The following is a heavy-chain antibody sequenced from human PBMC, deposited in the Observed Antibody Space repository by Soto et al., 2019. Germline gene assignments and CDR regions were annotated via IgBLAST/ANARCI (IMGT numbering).Heavy chain of an antibody. D-gene: IGHD3-3*01. CDR1: GGTLSSFINYP. CDR2: IVPNVGTV. V-gene: IGHV1-69*06. CDR3: ARRDTSGFLRYFDN. J-gene: IGHJ4*02. Sequence: AVKVSCKASGGTLSSFINYPINWVRQAPGQGLEWMGGIVPNVGTVNYAQKFQGRVTITADKSTGTAYMELSSLRSEGTALYYCARRDTSGFLRYFDNWGQGTLVTVSS.